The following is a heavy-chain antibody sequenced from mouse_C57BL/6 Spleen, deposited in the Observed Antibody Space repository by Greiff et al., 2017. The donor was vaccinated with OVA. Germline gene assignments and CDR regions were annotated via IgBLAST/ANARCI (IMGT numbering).Heavy chain of an antibody. CDR1: GYTFTSYW. CDR3: AREGYYYYGSSHWYFDV. Sequence: QVQLQQPGAELVKPGASVKLSCKASGYTFTSYWMHWVKQRPGQGLEWIGMIHPNSGSTNYNEKFKSKATLTVDKASSTAYMQLSSLTSEDSAVYYGAREGYYYYGSSHWYFDVWGTGTTVTVSS. CDR2: IHPNSGST. D-gene: IGHD1-1*01. V-gene: IGHV1-64*01. J-gene: IGHJ1*03.